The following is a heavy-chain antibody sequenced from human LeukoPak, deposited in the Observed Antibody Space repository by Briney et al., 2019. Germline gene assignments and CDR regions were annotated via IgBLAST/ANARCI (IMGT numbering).Heavy chain of an antibody. J-gene: IGHJ3*02. D-gene: IGHD6-19*01. V-gene: IGHV3-23*01. Sequence: SGGSLRLSCAASGFTFSSYAMSWVRQAPGKGLEWVSAISGSGGSTYYADSVKGRFTISGDNSKNTLYLQMNSLRAEDTAVYYCAKDISSWSSGYAFDIWGQGTMVTVSS. CDR2: ISGSGGST. CDR1: GFTFSSYA. CDR3: AKDISSWSSGYAFDI.